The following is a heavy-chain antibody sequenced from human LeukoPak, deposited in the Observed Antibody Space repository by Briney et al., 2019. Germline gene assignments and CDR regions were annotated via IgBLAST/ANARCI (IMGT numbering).Heavy chain of an antibody. CDR1: GYSFTSYW. J-gene: IGHJ4*02. CDR2: IYPGDSDT. V-gene: IGHV5-51*01. D-gene: IGHD6-19*01. Sequence: GESLKISCKGSGYSFTSYWIGWVRRMPGKGLEWMGIIYPGDSDTRYSPSFQGQVTISADKSISTAYLQWSSLKASDTAMYYCARLSDSSGWYGDFDYWGQGTLVTVSS. CDR3: ARLSDSSGWYGDFDY.